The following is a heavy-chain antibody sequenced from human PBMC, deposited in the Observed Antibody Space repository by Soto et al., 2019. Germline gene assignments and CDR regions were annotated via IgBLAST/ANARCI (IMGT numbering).Heavy chain of an antibody. CDR2: IYYSGST. V-gene: IGHV4-30-4*01. CDR1: GGSISSGDYY. Sequence: TLSLTCTVSGGSISSGDYYWSWIRQPPGKGLEWIGYIYYSGSTYYNPSLKSRVTISVDTSKNQFSLKLSSVTAADTAVYYCAREVGGRSYGFSSYGYWGQGTLVTVSS. CDR3: AREVGGRSYGFSSYGY. D-gene: IGHD5-18*01. J-gene: IGHJ4*02.